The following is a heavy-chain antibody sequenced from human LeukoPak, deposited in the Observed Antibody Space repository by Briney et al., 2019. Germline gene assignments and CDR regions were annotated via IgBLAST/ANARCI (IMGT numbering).Heavy chain of an antibody. CDR2: ISSSSSTI. CDR3: ARDGRHSSSWYRDYYYYYMDV. J-gene: IGHJ6*03. CDR1: GFTFSSYS. V-gene: IGHV3-48*04. Sequence: GGSLRLSCAAFGFTFSSYSMNWVRQAPGKGLEWVSYISSSSSTIYYADSVKGRFTISRDNAKNSLYLQMNSLRAEDTAVYYCARDGRHSSSWYRDYYYYYMDVWGKGTTVTVSS. D-gene: IGHD6-13*01.